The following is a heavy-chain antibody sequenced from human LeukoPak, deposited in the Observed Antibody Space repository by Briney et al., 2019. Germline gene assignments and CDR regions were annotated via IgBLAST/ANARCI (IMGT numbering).Heavy chain of an antibody. CDR1: GFTFSSYA. Sequence: GGSLRLSCAASGFTFSSYAMSWVRQAPGKGLEWVSAISGSGGNTYYADSVKGRFTISRDNSKSTLYLQMNSLRAEDTAVYYCAKRKVGATDYFDYWGQGTLVTVSS. V-gene: IGHV3-23*01. CDR3: AKRKVGATDYFDY. D-gene: IGHD1-26*01. CDR2: ISGSGGNT. J-gene: IGHJ4*02.